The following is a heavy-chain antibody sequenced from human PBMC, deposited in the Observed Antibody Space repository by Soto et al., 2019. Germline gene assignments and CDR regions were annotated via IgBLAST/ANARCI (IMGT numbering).Heavy chain of an antibody. J-gene: IGHJ6*02. V-gene: IGHV1-3*01. CDR1: GYTFTSYA. CDR3: ARDSGGMDV. CDR2: INAGNGNT. Sequence: QVQLVQSGAAVKKPGASVKISCKASGYTFTSYALHWVRQAPGQRLEWMGWINAGNGNTKYSKKFQGRVTITRDTSASTAYMELSSLRSEDTAVYYCARDSGGMDVWGQGTTVTVSS.